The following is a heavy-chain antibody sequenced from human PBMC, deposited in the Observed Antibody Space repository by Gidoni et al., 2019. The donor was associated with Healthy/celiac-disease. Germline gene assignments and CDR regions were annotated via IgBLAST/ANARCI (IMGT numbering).Heavy chain of an antibody. CDR2: IYHSWST. Sequence: QVQLQESGPGLVKPSETLSLPCPASGSSISSGYYWGWLRHPPWKGLEWIGIIYHSWSTYYNPSIKNRVTISVDTSKNQFSLKLSSVTAADTAVYYCAREGADIGVVPAATDYYYYGMDVWGQGTTVTVSS. CDR3: AREGADIGVVPAATDYYYYGMDV. D-gene: IGHD2-2*01. J-gene: IGHJ6*02. V-gene: IGHV4-38-2*02. CDR1: GSSISSGYY.